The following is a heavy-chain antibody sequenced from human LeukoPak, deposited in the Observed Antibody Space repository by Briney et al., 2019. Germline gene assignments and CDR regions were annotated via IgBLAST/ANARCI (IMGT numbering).Heavy chain of an antibody. Sequence: SETLSLTCTVSGGSISSSNYYWVWIRQPPGKGLEWIGSIYYSGSTYYNPPLKSRVTISVDTSKNQFSLKLSSVTAADTAVYYCARVSRPYFFDYWGQGTLVTVSS. J-gene: IGHJ4*02. CDR3: ARVSRPYFFDY. CDR2: IYYSGST. CDR1: GGSISSSNYY. V-gene: IGHV4-39*07.